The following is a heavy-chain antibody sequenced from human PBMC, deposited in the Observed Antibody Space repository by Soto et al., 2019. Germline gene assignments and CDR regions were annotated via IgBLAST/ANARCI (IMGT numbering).Heavy chain of an antibody. Sequence: QVQLVESGGGVVQPGRSLRLSCAASGFTFSSYGMHWVRQAPGKGLEWVAVISYDGSNKYYADSVKGRFTISRDNSKNTLYLQMNSLRAEDTAVYYCAKVEVAAADTVFGIWGQGTMVTVSS. J-gene: IGHJ3*02. CDR1: GFTFSSYG. CDR3: AKVEVAAADTVFGI. V-gene: IGHV3-30*18. D-gene: IGHD6-13*01. CDR2: ISYDGSNK.